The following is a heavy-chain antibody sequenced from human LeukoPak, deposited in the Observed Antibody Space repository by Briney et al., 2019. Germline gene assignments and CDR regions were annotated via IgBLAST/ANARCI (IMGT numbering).Heavy chain of an antibody. Sequence: GGSLRLSCAASGFTFDDYAMHRVRQAPGKGLEWVSLISWGGGSTYYADSVKGRFTISRDNSKNSLYLQMNSLRDEDSALYYCAKGQLGYYGVDVWGKGTTVTVYS. D-gene: IGHD6-13*01. J-gene: IGHJ6*04. CDR1: GFTFDDYA. CDR3: AKGQLGYYGVDV. CDR2: ISWGGGST. V-gene: IGHV3-43D*04.